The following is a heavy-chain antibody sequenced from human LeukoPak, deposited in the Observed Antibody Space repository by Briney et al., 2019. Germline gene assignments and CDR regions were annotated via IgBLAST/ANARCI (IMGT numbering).Heavy chain of an antibody. D-gene: IGHD2-2*01. J-gene: IGHJ4*02. CDR3: AILEYCSIPSCNERSFDY. CDR2: ISYDGSNK. V-gene: IGHV3-30*03. CDR1: GFTFSSYG. Sequence: GRSLRLSCAASGFTFSSYGMHWVRQAPGKGLEWVAVISYDGSNKYCADSVKGRFTISRDNSKNTLYLRMNSLRAVDTAVYYCAILEYCSIPSCNERSFDYWARGTRVTV.